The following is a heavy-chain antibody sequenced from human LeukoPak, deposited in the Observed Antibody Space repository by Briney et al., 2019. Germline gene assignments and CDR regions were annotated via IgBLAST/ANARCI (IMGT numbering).Heavy chain of an antibody. Sequence: GGSLRLSCAASGFTFSSYWMSWVRQAPGKGLEWVANIKQDGSEKYYVDSVKGRFTISRDNAKNSLYLQMNSLRAEDTAVYYCARGLYTSSWYGGYWGQGTLVTVSS. CDR3: ARGLYTSSWYGGY. CDR2: IKQDGSEK. V-gene: IGHV3-7*01. CDR1: GFTFSSYW. J-gene: IGHJ4*02. D-gene: IGHD6-13*01.